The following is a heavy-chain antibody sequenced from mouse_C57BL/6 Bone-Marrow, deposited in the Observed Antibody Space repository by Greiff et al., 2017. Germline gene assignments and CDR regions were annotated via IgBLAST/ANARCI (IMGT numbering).Heavy chain of an antibody. CDR2: IHPNSGST. V-gene: IGHV1-64*01. CDR1: GYTFTSYW. Sequence: VQLKQPGAELVKPGASVKLSCKASGYTFTSYWMHWVKQRPGQGLEWIGMIHPNSGSTNYNEKFKSKATLTVDKSSSTAYMQLSSLTSEDSAVYYCARKLTGTYFDYWGQGTTLTVSS. CDR3: ARKLTGTYFDY. D-gene: IGHD4-1*01. J-gene: IGHJ2*01.